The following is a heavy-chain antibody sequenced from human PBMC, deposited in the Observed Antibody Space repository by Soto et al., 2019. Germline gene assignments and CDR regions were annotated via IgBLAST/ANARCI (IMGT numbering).Heavy chain of an antibody. Sequence: PWGSLRLSCASSGFTVSSYAMSLARQAPGKGLEWVSAISGSGGSTYYADSVKGRFTISRDNSKNTLYLQMNSLRAEDTAVYYCAKDRRALDYFDYWGQGTLVTVSS. CDR2: ISGSGGST. V-gene: IGHV3-23*01. J-gene: IGHJ4*02. CDR1: GFTVSSYA. CDR3: AKDRRALDYFDY.